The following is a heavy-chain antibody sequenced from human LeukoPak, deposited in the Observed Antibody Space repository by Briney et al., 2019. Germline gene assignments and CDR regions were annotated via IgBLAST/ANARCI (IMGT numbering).Heavy chain of an antibody. J-gene: IGHJ6*02. D-gene: IGHD5/OR15-5a*01. CDR2: IYYSETT. Sequence: SETLSLTCTVSGGSISSFYWNWIRQPPGKGLEWLGHIYYSETTNYNPSLKSRVTISVDTSKNQFSLKLTSVTAADTAVYHCARSPVSSLSGMDVWGQGTTVTVSS. CDR3: ARSPVSSLSGMDV. V-gene: IGHV4-59*08. CDR1: GGSISSFY.